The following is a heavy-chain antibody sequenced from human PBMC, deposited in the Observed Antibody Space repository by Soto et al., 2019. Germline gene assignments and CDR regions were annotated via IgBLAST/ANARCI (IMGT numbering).Heavy chain of an antibody. CDR3: ARVHNYSGSYYFQH. V-gene: IGHV4-4*02. D-gene: IGHD1-26*01. Sequence: SETLSLTCAVSGGSISSSNWWSWVRQPPGKGLEWIGEIYHSGSTNYNPSLKSRVTISVDKSKNQFSLKLSSVTAADTAVYYCARVHNYSGSYYFQHWGLGTLVTVSS. J-gene: IGHJ1*01. CDR1: GGSISSSNW. CDR2: IYHSGST.